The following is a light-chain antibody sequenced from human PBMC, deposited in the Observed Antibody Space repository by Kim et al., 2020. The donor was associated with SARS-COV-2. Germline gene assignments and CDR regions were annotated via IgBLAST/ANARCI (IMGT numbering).Light chain of an antibody. J-gene: IGKJ2*01. CDR1: HSVSTN. CDR2: CAS. Sequence: VMTQSPVTLSLSPGERATLFCRASHSVSTNLAWYHQKPGQAPRLLIYCASTRATGIPARISGSGSGTDFTLTITSLQSEDFGIYYCQQYNNWFPFTFGQGTKLEI. CDR3: QQYNNWFPFT. V-gene: IGKV3-15*01.